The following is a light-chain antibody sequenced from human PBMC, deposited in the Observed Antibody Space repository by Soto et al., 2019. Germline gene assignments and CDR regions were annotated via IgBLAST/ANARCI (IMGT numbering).Light chain of an antibody. Sequence: EIVLTQSPGTLSLCPGERATLSCRASQSVSSSYLAWYQQKPGQGPRLLIYGAASRATGIPDRFSGSGSGTDFTLTISRLEPEDFAVYYCQQFGSSPLFTFGPGTKVDVK. CDR1: QSVSSSY. CDR2: GAA. J-gene: IGKJ3*01. CDR3: QQFGSSPLFT. V-gene: IGKV3-20*01.